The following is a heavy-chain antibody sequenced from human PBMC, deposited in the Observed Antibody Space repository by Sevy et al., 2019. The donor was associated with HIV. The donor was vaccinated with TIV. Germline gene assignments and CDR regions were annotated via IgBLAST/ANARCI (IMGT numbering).Heavy chain of an antibody. D-gene: IGHD5-12*01. J-gene: IGHJ4*02. CDR3: ARAEGLGYKTPFDY. V-gene: IGHV3-48*03. CDR2: ISSSGSTI. CDR1: GFTFSSYE. Sequence: LSLTCAASGFTFSSYEMNWVRQAPGKGLEWVSYISSSGSTIYYADSVKGRFTISRDNAKNSLYLQMNSLRAEDTAVYYCARAEGLGYKTPFDYWGQGTLVTVSS.